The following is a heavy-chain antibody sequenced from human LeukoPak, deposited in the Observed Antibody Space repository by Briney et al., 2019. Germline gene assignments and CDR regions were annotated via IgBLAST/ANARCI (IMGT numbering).Heavy chain of an antibody. CDR2: IYYTGST. CDR3: ARDPTY. CDR1: GDSINSYY. Sequence: PSETPSLTCTVPGDSINSYYWTWIRQAPGKGLEWIGYIYYTGSTYYSPSLKSRVSISIDPSKNQFSLKLTSVTAADTAVYYCARDPTYWGQGILVTVSS. V-gene: IGHV4-59*01. J-gene: IGHJ4*02.